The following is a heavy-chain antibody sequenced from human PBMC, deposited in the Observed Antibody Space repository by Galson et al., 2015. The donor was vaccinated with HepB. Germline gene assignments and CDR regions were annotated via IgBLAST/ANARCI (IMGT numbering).Heavy chain of an antibody. V-gene: IGHV3-30-3*01. D-gene: IGHD3-10*01. CDR2: VSNEGSKT. Sequence: LRLSCADSAFTFGTYVMHWVRQAPGKGLEWVAVVSNEGSKTSYADSVKGRFTISRDNSKNSLYLQMNSLRVEDTAVYFCARGETYYNSGTFAPFDPWGQGTLVTVSS. CDR1: AFTFGTYV. CDR3: ARGETYYNSGTFAPFDP. J-gene: IGHJ5*02.